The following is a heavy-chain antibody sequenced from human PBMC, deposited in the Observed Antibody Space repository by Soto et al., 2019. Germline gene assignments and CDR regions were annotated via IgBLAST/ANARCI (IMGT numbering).Heavy chain of an antibody. CDR2: INHSGST. D-gene: IGHD2-15*01. Sequence: QVQLQQWGAGLLKPSETLSLTCAVYGGSFSGYYWSWIRQPPGKGLEWIGEINHSGSTNYNPSLKSRVTISVDTSKNQFSLKLSSVTAADTAVYYCARGRARYCSGGSCYSWFDPWGQGTLVTVSS. V-gene: IGHV4-34*01. J-gene: IGHJ5*02. CDR3: ARGRARYCSGGSCYSWFDP. CDR1: GGSFSGYY.